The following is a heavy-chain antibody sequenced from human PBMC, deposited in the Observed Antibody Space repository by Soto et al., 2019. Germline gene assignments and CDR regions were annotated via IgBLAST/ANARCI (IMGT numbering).Heavy chain of an antibody. Sequence: HPGGSLRLSCAASGFTFSSYGMHWVRQAPGKGLEWVAVIWYDGSNKYYADSVKGRFTISRDNSKNTLYLQMNSLRAEDTAVYYCARDLGITIFGVVTLYYYGMYVLGQGTTVTVSS. V-gene: IGHV3-33*01. CDR3: ARDLGITIFGVVTLYYYGMYV. J-gene: IGHJ6*02. D-gene: IGHD3-3*01. CDR2: IWYDGSNK. CDR1: GFTFSSYG.